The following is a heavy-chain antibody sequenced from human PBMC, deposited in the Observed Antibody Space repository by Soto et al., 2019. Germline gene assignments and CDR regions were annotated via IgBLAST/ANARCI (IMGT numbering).Heavy chain of an antibody. Sequence: ASVNVSCKASGYTFTSYYMHWVRQAPGQGLEWMGIINPSGGSTSYAQKFQGRVTMTRDTSTSTVYMELSSLRSEDTAVYYCARGGTMIVVVAPDAFDIWGQGTMVTVSS. CDR2: INPSGGST. CDR1: GYTFTSYY. D-gene: IGHD3-22*01. CDR3: ARGGTMIVVVAPDAFDI. J-gene: IGHJ3*02. V-gene: IGHV1-46*01.